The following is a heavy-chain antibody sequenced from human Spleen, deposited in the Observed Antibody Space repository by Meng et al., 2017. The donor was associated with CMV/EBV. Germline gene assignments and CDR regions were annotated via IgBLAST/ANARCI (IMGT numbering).Heavy chain of an antibody. CDR3: ARAGHCTTTSCFTLLDN. D-gene: IGHD1-1*01. CDR1: YTFTDFY. Sequence: YTFTDFYLHWLRQAPGQGPEWMGWISPKSGVTKYAQRFQGRVTMTRDTSITTAYLELSGLRFDDTPIYFCARAGHCTTTSCFTLLDNWGQGTLVTVSS. J-gene: IGHJ4*02. CDR2: ISPKSGVT. V-gene: IGHV1-2*02.